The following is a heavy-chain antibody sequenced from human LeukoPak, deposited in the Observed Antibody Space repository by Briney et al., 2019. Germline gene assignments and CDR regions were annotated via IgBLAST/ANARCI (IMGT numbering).Heavy chain of an antibody. V-gene: IGHV1-46*01. CDR3: AVGDTAMVPFDY. D-gene: IGHD5-18*01. J-gene: IGHJ4*02. CDR1: GYTFTSYY. Sequence: ASVKVSCKASGYTFTSYYMHWVRQAPGQGLEWMGIINPSGGSTSYAQKFQGRVTMTRDTSTSTVYMELSSLRSEDTAMYYCAVGDTAMVPFDYWGQGTLVTVSS. CDR2: INPSGGST.